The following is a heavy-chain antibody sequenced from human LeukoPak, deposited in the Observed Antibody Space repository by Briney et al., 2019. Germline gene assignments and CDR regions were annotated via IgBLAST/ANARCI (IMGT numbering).Heavy chain of an antibody. D-gene: IGHD3-22*01. CDR3: AKAVGSSGYFSRDAFDI. Sequence: GRSLRLSYAPSGFTFSSYAMSWVRQAPGKGLEWVAVISGGGSGTYYADSVRGRFTISRDNSKNKVYLQMNSLRAEDTAIYYCAKAVGSSGYFSRDAFDIWGQGTMVTVSS. V-gene: IGHV3-23*01. CDR2: ISGGGSGT. J-gene: IGHJ3*02. CDR1: GFTFSSYA.